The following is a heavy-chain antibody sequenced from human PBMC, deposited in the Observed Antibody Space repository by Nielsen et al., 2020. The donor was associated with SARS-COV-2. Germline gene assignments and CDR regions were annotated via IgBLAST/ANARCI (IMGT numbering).Heavy chain of an antibody. V-gene: IGHV3-30*02. D-gene: IGHD3-16*01. CDR2: IRYDGSNK. CDR3: AKDQNDYVWGTRYYFDY. J-gene: IGHJ4*02. CDR1: GFTFSSYG. Sequence: GESLKISCAASGFTFSSYGMHWVRQAPGKGLEWVAFIRYDGSNKYYADSVKGRFTISRDNSKNTLYLQMNSLRAEDTAVYYCAKDQNDYVWGTRYYFDYWGQGTLVTVSS.